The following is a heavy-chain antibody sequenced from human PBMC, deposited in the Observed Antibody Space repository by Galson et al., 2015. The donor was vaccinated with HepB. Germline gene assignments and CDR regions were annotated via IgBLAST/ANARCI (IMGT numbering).Heavy chain of an antibody. Sequence: SVKVSCKASGGTFSSYAISWVRQAPGQGLEWMGGIIPIFGIANYAQKFQGRVTITADESTSTAYMELSSLRSEDTAVYYCAKEIYSGSFSQRLPDGYFDYWGQGTLVTVSS. CDR1: GGTFSSYA. V-gene: IGHV1-69*13. CDR3: AKEIYSGSFSQRLPDGYFDY. D-gene: IGHD1-26*01. CDR2: IIPIFGIA. J-gene: IGHJ4*02.